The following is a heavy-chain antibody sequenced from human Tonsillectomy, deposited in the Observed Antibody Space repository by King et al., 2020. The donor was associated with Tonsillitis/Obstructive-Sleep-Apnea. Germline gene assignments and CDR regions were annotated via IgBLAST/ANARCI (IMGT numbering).Heavy chain of an antibody. CDR3: AGGGAYGRLDY. J-gene: IGHJ4*02. Sequence: QLVQSGAEVIQPGESLRISFKCSGYSFTINWISWVRQMLGKGLEWVGRIDPSDSYTYYSPSFQGHVTISADKSISTAYLQWSGLKASDTAMYYCAGGGAYGRLDYWGQGTLVTVSS. D-gene: IGHD4-17*01. CDR2: IDPSDSYT. CDR1: GYSFTINW. V-gene: IGHV5-10-1*01.